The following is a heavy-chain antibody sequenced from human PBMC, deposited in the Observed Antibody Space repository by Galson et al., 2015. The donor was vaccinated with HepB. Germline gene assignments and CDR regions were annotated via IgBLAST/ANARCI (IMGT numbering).Heavy chain of an antibody. D-gene: IGHD5-18*01. V-gene: IGHV1-69*04. Sequence: SVKVSCKASGGTFSSYTISWVRQAPGQGLEWMGRIIPILGMANYAQKFQGRVTITADKSTSTAYMELSSLRSEDTAVYYCAREGTARGCYYYGMDVWGQGTTVTVSS. CDR3: AREGTARGCYYYGMDV. CDR1: GGTFSSYT. J-gene: IGHJ6*02. CDR2: IIPILGMA.